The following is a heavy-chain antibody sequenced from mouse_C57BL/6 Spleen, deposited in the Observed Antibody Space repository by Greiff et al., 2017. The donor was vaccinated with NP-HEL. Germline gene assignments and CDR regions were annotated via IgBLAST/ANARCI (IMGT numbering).Heavy chain of an antibody. V-gene: IGHV5-4*01. CDR2: ISDGGSYT. CDR1: GFTFSSYA. J-gene: IGHJ3*01. D-gene: IGHD5-1*01. CDR3: ARDRRSTD. Sequence: EVQGVESGGGLVKPGGSLKLSCAASGFTFSSYAMSWVRQTPEKRLEWVATISDGGSYTYYPDNVKGRFTISRDNAKNNLYLQMSHLKSEDTAMYYCARDRRSTDWGQGTLVTVSA.